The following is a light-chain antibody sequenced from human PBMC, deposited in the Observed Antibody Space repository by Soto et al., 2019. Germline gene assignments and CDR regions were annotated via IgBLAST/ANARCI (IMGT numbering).Light chain of an antibody. CDR1: SSDVGSYDR. J-gene: IGLJ3*02. Sequence: QSALTQPASVSGSPGQSITISCTGTSSDVGSYDRVSWYQHHPGKAPTLMIYEVNKRPSGVPNRFSGSKSGNTASLTISGLQDEDEADYYCCSSVGGPIWVFGGGTKLTVL. CDR3: CSSVGGPIWV. V-gene: IGLV2-23*02. CDR2: EVN.